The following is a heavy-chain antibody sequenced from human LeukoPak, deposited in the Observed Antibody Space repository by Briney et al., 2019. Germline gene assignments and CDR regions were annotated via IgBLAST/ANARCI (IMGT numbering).Heavy chain of an antibody. CDR3: ARGVTIAEFDY. CDR2: IYPGDSDT. V-gene: IGHV5-51*01. CDR1: GSSFTSYW. J-gene: IGHJ4*02. Sequence: GESLQISCQGSGSSFTSYWIGWVRQLPGKGLEWMGIIYPGDSDTRYSPSFQGQVTISADKSISTAYLQWSSLKASDTAMYYCARGVTIAEFDYWGQGTLVTVSS. D-gene: IGHD3-9*01.